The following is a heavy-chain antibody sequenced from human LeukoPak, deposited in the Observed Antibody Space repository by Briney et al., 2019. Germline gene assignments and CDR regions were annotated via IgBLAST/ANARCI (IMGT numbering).Heavy chain of an antibody. CDR1: GFPFSSYW. Sequence: GGSLRLSCVASGFPFSSYWMTWVRQAPGKGLEWVANIKQDGSKKSYVDSVKGRFTISRDNAKNSLYLQMNSLRVEDTAVYYCARDIWRSFDFRGQGSLVTVSS. V-gene: IGHV3-7*01. CDR2: IKQDGSKK. CDR3: ARDIWRSFDF. D-gene: IGHD2-15*01. J-gene: IGHJ5*01.